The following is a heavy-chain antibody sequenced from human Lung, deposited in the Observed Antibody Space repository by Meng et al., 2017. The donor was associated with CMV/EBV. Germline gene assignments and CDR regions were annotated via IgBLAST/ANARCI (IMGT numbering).Heavy chain of an antibody. CDR3: ARDHVPISGVVPRGFDP. D-gene: IGHD3-3*01. CDR2: IHSSGST. V-gene: IGHV4-59*01. CDR1: GGSMNNYF. J-gene: IGHJ5*02. Sequence: SETLSLTCTVSGGSMNNYFWSWIRQPPGKGLEWIGYIHSSGSTNYSPSLKSRVSISVDRSKNQFSLKLTSVTATDTAVYYCARDHVPISGVVPRGFDPWGQGTXVTVYS.